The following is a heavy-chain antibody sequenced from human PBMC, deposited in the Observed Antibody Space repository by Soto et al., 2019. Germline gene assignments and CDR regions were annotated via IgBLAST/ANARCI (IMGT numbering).Heavy chain of an antibody. CDR2: IWYDGSNK. V-gene: IGHV3-33*01. Sequence: QVQLVESGGGVVQPGRSLRLSCAASGFTFSSYGMHWVRQAPGKGLEWVAVIWYDGSNKYYADSVKGRFTISRDNSKNTKYLQMNGPRADDTAVYYCASGPATPDYWGQGTLVTVSS. CDR3: ASGPATPDY. D-gene: IGHD2-15*01. J-gene: IGHJ4*02. CDR1: GFTFSSYG.